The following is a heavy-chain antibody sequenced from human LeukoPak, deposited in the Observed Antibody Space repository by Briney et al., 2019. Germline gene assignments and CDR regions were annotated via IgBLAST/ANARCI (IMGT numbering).Heavy chain of an antibody. D-gene: IGHD2-21*02. CDR2: INPDGGER. CDR1: GFTFKSDW. CDR3: LTARGY. V-gene: IGHV3-7*01. J-gene: IGHJ4*02. Sequence: GGSLRLSCAVSGFTFKSDWMNWVRQAPGKGLEWVANINPDGGERYFVDSVKGRFSISRDNANNFLYLQMSSLKAEDTAVYYCLTARGYWGQGTLVTVSS.